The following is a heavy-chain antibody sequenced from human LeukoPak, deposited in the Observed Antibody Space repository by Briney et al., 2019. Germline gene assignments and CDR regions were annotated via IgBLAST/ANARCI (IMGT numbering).Heavy chain of an antibody. CDR3: ARDLYPATVTTGEYTFDI. D-gene: IGHD4-17*01. Sequence: SVRVSCKASGGTFSSYAISWVRQAPGQGLEWMGGIIPIFGTANYAQKFQGRVTITADKSTSTAYMELSSLRSEDTAVYYCARDLYPATVTTGEYTFDIWGQGTMVTVSS. V-gene: IGHV1-69*06. CDR1: GGTFSSYA. J-gene: IGHJ3*02. CDR2: IIPIFGTA.